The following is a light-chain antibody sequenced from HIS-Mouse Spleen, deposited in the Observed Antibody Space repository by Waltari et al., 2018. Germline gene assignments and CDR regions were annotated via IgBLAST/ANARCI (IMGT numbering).Light chain of an antibody. J-gene: IGKJ2*01. V-gene: IGKV1-39*01. CDR1: QSISSY. Sequence: DIQMTQSPSSLSASVGDRVTITCRASQSISSYLNWYQQKPGKAPKLLIYAASSLQSGVPSRFSGSGSGTDFTLTISSLQPEDFATYYCQRSYSTSNTFGQGTKLEIK. CDR2: AAS. CDR3: QRSYSTSNT.